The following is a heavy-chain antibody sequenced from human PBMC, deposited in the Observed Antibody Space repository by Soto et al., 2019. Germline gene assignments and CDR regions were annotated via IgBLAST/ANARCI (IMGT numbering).Heavy chain of an antibody. CDR1: GYIFVNYG. CDR2: ISPYTGNT. CDR3: VMVDNYVTPTPQDV. D-gene: IGHD3-16*01. Sequence: QVQLVQSGDEVKKPGASVKVSCKASGYIFVNYGIAWVRQAPGQGLEWMGWISPYTGNTHSATKVQGRLTMTTDTSTSTAYMDLGSLASDDTAVYYCVMVDNYVTPTPQDVWGQGTTVTVSS. V-gene: IGHV1-18*01. J-gene: IGHJ6*02.